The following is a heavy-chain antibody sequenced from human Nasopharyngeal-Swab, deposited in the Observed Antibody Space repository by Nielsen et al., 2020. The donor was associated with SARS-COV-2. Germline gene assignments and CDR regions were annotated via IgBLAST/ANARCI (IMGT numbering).Heavy chain of an antibody. D-gene: IGHD3-10*01. CDR3: AREPLLWSGMDV. CDR1: GFPFHDYA. V-gene: IGHV3-9*01. J-gene: IGHJ6*02. Sequence: SLKISCAASGFPFHDYAMHWVRQAPGKGLECVSGISWNSGSIGYADSVKGRFTISRDNAKNSLYLQMNSLRAEDTALYYCAREPLLWSGMDVWGQGTTVTVSS. CDR2: ISWNSGSI.